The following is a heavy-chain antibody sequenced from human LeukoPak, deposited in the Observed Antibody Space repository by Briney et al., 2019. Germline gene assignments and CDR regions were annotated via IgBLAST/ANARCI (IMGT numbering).Heavy chain of an antibody. D-gene: IGHD3-22*01. Sequence: GGSLRLSCTASGFTFRNFGFHWVRQAPGKGLEWLAVIWSEGTIQLYADSAKGRFTISKDDLKNTLYLQMNSLRAEDTAVYYCARDFRRHDSSGYYVWGQGTLVTVSS. CDR1: GFTFRNFG. CDR3: ARDFRRHDSSGYYV. V-gene: IGHV3-33*01. J-gene: IGHJ4*02. CDR2: IWSEGTIQ.